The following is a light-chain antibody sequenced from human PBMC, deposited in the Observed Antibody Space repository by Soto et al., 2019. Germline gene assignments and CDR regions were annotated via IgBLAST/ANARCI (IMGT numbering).Light chain of an antibody. V-gene: IGLV4-69*01. Sequence: SLGASVKLTCTLSSGHSNYAIAWHQQQSEKGPRYLMKLNSDGSHSKGDGIPDRFSGSSSGAERYLTISSLQSEDEADYYCQTWGSGIVVFGGGTKVTVL. CDR2: LNSDGSH. J-gene: IGLJ2*01. CDR3: QTWGSGIVV. CDR1: SGHSNYA.